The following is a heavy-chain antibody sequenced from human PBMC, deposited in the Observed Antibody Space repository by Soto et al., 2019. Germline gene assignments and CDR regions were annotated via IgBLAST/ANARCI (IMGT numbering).Heavy chain of an antibody. CDR3: ARDSTAAAPSYYFDY. Sequence: PGGSLRLSCAASGFIFRSFSMNWVRQAPGKGLEWASSISSSSSYIYYADSVKGRFTISRDNAKNSLFLQMNSLRAEDTAVYYCARDSTAAAPSYYFDYWGQGTLVTVSS. CDR1: GFIFRSFS. D-gene: IGHD2-2*01. CDR2: ISSSSSYI. J-gene: IGHJ4*02. V-gene: IGHV3-21*01.